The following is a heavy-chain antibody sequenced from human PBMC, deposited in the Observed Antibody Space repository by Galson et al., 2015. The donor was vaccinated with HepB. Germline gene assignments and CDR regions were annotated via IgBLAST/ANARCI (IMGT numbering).Heavy chain of an antibody. Sequence: SVKVSCKASGGTFSSYAISWVRQAPGQGLEWMGGIIPIFGIANYAQKFQGRVTITADKSTSTAYMELSSLRSEDTAVYYCARDSNSSSWYFWTLRSNWFDPWGQGTLVTVSS. V-gene: IGHV1-69*10. CDR3: ARDSNSSSWYFWTLRSNWFDP. D-gene: IGHD6-13*01. CDR1: GGTFSSYA. J-gene: IGHJ5*02. CDR2: IIPIFGIA.